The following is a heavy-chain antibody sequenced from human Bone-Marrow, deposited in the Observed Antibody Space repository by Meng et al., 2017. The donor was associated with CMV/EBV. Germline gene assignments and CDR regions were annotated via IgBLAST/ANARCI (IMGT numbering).Heavy chain of an antibody. CDR2: ISGSGGST. Sequence: GGSLRLSCAASGFTFSNYAMSWVRQAPGKGLEWVSAISGSGGSTYYADSVKGRFTISRDNSKNTLYLQMNSLRAEDTAVYYCARTYYDFWSGWGMDVWGQGTTVTVSS. J-gene: IGHJ6*02. CDR3: ARTYYDFWSGWGMDV. V-gene: IGHV3-23*01. D-gene: IGHD3-3*01. CDR1: GFTFSNYA.